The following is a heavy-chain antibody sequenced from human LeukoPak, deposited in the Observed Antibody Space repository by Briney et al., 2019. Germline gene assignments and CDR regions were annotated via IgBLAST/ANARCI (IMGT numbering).Heavy chain of an antibody. CDR3: ARDHDFWSGGGY. D-gene: IGHD3-3*01. CDR2: ISGSGGST. CDR1: GFTFSSYA. Sequence: GGSLRLSCTASGFTFSSYAMSWVRQAPGKGQEWVSAISGSGGSTYYADSVKGRFTISRDNSNNTLYLQMNSLRAEDTAVYYCARDHDFWSGGGYWGQGTLVTVSS. J-gene: IGHJ4*02. V-gene: IGHV3-23*01.